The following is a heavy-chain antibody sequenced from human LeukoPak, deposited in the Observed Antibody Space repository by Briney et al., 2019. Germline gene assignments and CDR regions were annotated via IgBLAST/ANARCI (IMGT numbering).Heavy chain of an antibody. J-gene: IGHJ4*02. Sequence: GESLKIPCKGSGYSFSNYWIGWVRQMPGKGLEWMGFIYPGDSDTRYSPSFQGQVTISADKSISTAYLQWSSLKASDTAMYYCARHGGSWTVDYWGQGTPVTVSS. CDR2: IYPGDSDT. D-gene: IGHD6-13*01. CDR3: ARHGGSWTVDY. CDR1: GYSFSNYW. V-gene: IGHV5-51*01.